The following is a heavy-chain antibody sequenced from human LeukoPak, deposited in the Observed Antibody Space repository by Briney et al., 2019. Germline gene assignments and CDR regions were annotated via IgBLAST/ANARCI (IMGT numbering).Heavy chain of an antibody. V-gene: IGHV3-48*04. CDR2: IRSRGTAM. J-gene: IGHJ4*02. Sequence: PGGSLRLSCTASGFTFRDSTMNWVRQATGGGLEWVSNIRSRGTAMSYGDSVEGRFTISRDNAKNSQYLQMRRMRAEDSAVYYCARDRGWSFDYWGRGTVVTASS. CDR1: GFTFRDST. D-gene: IGHD6-19*01. CDR3: ARDRGWSFDY.